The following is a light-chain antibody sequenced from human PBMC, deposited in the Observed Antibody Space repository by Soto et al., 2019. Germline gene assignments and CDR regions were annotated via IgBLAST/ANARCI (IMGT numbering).Light chain of an antibody. Sequence: QSVLTQPPSVSGTPGQRVTISCSGSISNIGSNYVSWFQQLPGTAPKVLSSRNNQRPSGVPDRFACSKSGTSGSLAISVLRSEDEAEYYGAAWDDPVRNDVFGTGTKLTVL. CDR2: RNN. CDR3: AAWDDPVRNDV. J-gene: IGLJ1*01. CDR1: ISNIGSNY. V-gene: IGLV1-47*01.